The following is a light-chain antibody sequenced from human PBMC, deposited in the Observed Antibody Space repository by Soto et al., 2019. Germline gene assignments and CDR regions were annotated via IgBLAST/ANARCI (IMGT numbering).Light chain of an antibody. CDR1: QSVLYSSKNKNY. CDR2: WAS. CDR3: QQYCSTPWT. J-gene: IGKJ1*01. Sequence: DIVMTQSPDSLAVSLGERATINCKSSQSVLYSSKNKNYLAWYQQKSGQPPKLLIYWASTRESGVPDRFSGSRSGTDFTLTISSLQAEDVAVYYCQQYCSTPWTFGQGTKVEIK. V-gene: IGKV4-1*01.